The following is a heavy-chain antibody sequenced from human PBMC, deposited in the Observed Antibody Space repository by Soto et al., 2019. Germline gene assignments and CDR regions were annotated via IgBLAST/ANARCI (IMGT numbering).Heavy chain of an antibody. Sequence: NPSETLSLTCTVSGGSSSRDYWSWIRQPPGKGLEWIGYIYYSGSTNYNPSLKSRVTISVDTSKNQFSLKLSSVTAADTAVYYCATITIFGSHYMDVWGKGTTVTVSS. J-gene: IGHJ6*03. CDR1: GGSSSRDY. V-gene: IGHV4-59*08. CDR3: ATITIFGSHYMDV. CDR2: IYYSGST. D-gene: IGHD3-3*01.